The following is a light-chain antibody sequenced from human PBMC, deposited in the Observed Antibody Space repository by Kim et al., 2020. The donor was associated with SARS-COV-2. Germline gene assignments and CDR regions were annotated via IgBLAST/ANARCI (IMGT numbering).Light chain of an antibody. CDR3: QSYDSSNVV. V-gene: IGLV6-57*01. CDR2: EDN. CDR1: SGSIASNY. Sequence: NFMLTQPHSVSESPGKTVTISCTRSSGSIASNYVQWYQQRPGSSPTTVIYEDNQRPSGVPDRFSGSIDSSSNSASLTISGLMTEDEADYYCQSYDSSNVVFGGGTQLTVL. J-gene: IGLJ2*01.